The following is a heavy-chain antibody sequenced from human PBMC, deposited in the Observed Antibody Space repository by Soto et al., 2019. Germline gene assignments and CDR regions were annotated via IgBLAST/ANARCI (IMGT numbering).Heavy chain of an antibody. V-gene: IGHV6-1*01. J-gene: IGHJ5*01. Sequence: TLSLTCAISGGSVSSSSVTWNWIRQSPSRGLEWLGRTYYRSKWYNDYAESVKSRITINPDTSKNQFSLHLNSVTPEDTAVYYCVRLIGNSWLDFWGQGTLVTVSS. CDR1: GGSVSSSSVT. D-gene: IGHD1-26*01. CDR3: VRLIGNSWLDF. CDR2: TYYRSKWYN.